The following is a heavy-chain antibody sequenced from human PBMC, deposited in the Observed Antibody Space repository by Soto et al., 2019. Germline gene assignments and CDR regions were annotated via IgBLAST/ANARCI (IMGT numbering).Heavy chain of an antibody. CDR1: GGSISSGFYS. D-gene: IGHD2-21*02. Sequence: SETLSLTCAVSGGSISSGFYSWSWIRQPPGQGLEWIGYIYNSGNTYYNPSLMSRVTISVDRSQNHFSLKLTSVAAADTAVYYCARGSDGVWNWFDPWGQGTQVTVSS. CDR2: IYNSGNT. CDR3: ARGSDGVWNWFDP. V-gene: IGHV4-30-2*01. J-gene: IGHJ5*02.